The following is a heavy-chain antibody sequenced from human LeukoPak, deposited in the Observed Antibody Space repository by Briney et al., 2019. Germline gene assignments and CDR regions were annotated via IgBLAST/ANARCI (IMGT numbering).Heavy chain of an antibody. CDR3: AREASDRILVENHFDY. J-gene: IGHJ4*02. CDR1: GFTFSNYV. V-gene: IGHV3-30*03. D-gene: IGHD2-15*01. Sequence: QTGGSLRLSCAASGFTFSNYVMHWVRQAPGKRLEWVAAISYDGSNKYYADSVKGRFTISRDNSKNTRYLQMNSLRTEDTAVYYCAREASDRILVENHFDYWGQGTLVTVSS. CDR2: ISYDGSNK.